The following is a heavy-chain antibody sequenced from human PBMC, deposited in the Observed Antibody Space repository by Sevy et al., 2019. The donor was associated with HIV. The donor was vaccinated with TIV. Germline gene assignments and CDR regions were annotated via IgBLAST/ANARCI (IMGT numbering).Heavy chain of an antibody. V-gene: IGHV3-23*01. Sequence: GGSLRLSCAASGFTFSSYAMSWVRQAPGKGLEWVSVISGSGVNAYYADSVKGRFNNSRDNSKNTLYLQMNSLRGEDTAVYYCAKDRRYGDIGLFDYWGQGTLVTVSS. CDR2: ISGSGVNA. CDR3: AKDRRYGDIGLFDY. D-gene: IGHD4-17*01. J-gene: IGHJ4*02. CDR1: GFTFSSYA.